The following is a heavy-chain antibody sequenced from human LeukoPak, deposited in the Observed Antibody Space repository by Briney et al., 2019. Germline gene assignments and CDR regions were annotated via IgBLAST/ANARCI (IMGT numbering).Heavy chain of an antibody. D-gene: IGHD1-26*01. Sequence: GASVKVSCMASGYTFSSYGISWVRQAPGQGLKWMGWISGYNDNTKYYAQKLQGRVTMTADTSTSTAYMELRSLRSDDTAVYYCARDTKRSRARWENLGFDPWGQGTLVTVSS. CDR2: ISGYNDNT. CDR3: ARDTKRSRARWENLGFDP. J-gene: IGHJ5*02. V-gene: IGHV1-18*01. CDR1: GYTFSSYG.